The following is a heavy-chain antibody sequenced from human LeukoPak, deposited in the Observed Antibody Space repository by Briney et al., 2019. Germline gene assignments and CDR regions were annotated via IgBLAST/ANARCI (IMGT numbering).Heavy chain of an antibody. D-gene: IGHD3-22*01. V-gene: IGHV3-7*05. CDR3: AFDSSGYYYPDY. CDR2: IKQDGSEK. Sequence: VGSLRLSCAASGFTFSSYWMSWVRQAPGKGLEWVANIKQDGSEKYYVDSVKGRFTISRDNAKNSLYLQMNSLRAEDTAMYYCAFDSSGYYYPDYWGQGTLVTVSS. CDR1: GFTFSSYW. J-gene: IGHJ4*02.